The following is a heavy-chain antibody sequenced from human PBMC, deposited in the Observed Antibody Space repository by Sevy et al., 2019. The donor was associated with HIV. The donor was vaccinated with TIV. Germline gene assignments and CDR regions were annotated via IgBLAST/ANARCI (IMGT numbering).Heavy chain of an antibody. CDR1: GYTFTSYD. D-gene: IGHD3-16*02. Sequence: ASVKVSFKASGYTFTSYDINWVRQATGQGLEWMGWMNPNSGNTGYAQKFQGRVTMTRNTSISTAYMELSSLRSEDTAVYYCARKREVIRYYYGMDVWVQGTTVTVSS. CDR2: MNPNSGNT. CDR3: ARKREVIRYYYGMDV. V-gene: IGHV1-8*01. J-gene: IGHJ6*02.